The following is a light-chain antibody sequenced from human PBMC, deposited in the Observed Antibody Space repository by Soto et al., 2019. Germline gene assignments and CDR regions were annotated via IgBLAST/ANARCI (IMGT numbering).Light chain of an antibody. CDR1: QSVSSSY. CDR3: QQYGSSPGT. J-gene: IGKJ1*01. CDR2: GAS. V-gene: IGKV3-20*01. Sequence: EIVLTQSPGTLSLSPGERATLSCRASQSVSSSYLAWYQQKPGQAPRLLIYGASSKATGIPDRFSGSGSGTDFTLTISTLEPEDLAVYYWQQYGSSPGTFGQGTKVEIK.